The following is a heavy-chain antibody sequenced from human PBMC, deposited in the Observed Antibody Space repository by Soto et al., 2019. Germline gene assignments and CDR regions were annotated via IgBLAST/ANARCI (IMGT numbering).Heavy chain of an antibody. V-gene: IGHV3-30-3*01. CDR3: AKTPGRPLFSLFAY. CDR1: GITFSSYS. CDR2: ISYDGDKK. J-gene: IGHJ4*02. Sequence: GGSLRLSCVASGITFSSYSFHWVRQAPGKGLEWVAGISYDGDKKNYADSVRGRFTISRDNYKDTVSLQLTSLRVDDTARYYCAKTPGRPLFSLFAYSGLGTLVTVSX. D-gene: IGHD2-2*01.